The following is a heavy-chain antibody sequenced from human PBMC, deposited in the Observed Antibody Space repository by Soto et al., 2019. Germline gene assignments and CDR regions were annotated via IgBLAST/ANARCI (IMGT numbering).Heavy chain of an antibody. Sequence: GGSLRLSCAASGFTFSSYGMHWVRQAPGKGLEWVAVIWYDGSNKYYADSVKGRFTISRDNSKNTLYLQMNSLRAEDTALYYCARVMRGEAAAAFDIWGQGTMVTVSS. V-gene: IGHV3-33*01. CDR1: GFTFSSYG. CDR3: ARVMRGEAAAAFDI. CDR2: IWYDGSNK. J-gene: IGHJ3*02. D-gene: IGHD3-10*01.